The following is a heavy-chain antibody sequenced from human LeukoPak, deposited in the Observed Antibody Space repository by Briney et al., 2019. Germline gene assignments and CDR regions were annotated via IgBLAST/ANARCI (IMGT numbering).Heavy chain of an antibody. J-gene: IGHJ6*03. Sequence: SETLSLTCTVSVASISIDYWSWIRQAPGKGPEWIGYTSYSGSTNYNPSLKSRVTFSMDTSKNHFSLKLNSVTAADTAVYYCARNGYTGYDLEFRYYYYMDVWGKGTTVTVSS. CDR3: ARNGYTGYDLEFRYYYYMDV. V-gene: IGHV4-59*01. CDR1: VASISIDY. CDR2: TSYSGST. D-gene: IGHD5-12*01.